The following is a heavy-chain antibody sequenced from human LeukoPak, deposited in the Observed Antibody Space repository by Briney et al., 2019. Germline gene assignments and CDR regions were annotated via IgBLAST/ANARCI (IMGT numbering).Heavy chain of an antibody. D-gene: IGHD1-26*01. Sequence: PGGSLRLSCAASGFTFSSYGMHWVRQAPGKGLEWVAFIRYDGSNKYYADSVKGRFTISRDNSKNTLYLQMNSLRAEDTAVYYCAKTFSKYSGSYYVFDYWGQGTLVTVSS. CDR2: IRYDGSNK. J-gene: IGHJ4*02. CDR3: AKTFSKYSGSYYVFDY. CDR1: GFTFSSYG. V-gene: IGHV3-30*02.